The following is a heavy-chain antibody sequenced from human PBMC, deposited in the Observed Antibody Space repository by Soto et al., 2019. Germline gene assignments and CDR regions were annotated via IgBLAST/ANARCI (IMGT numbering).Heavy chain of an antibody. CDR2: IIPIFGTP. V-gene: IGHV1-69*12. J-gene: IGHJ6*02. D-gene: IGHD2-2*01. CDR1: GGTFTNYA. CDR3: ARERSVGYCITTTCPKPFYYYAMDV. Sequence: QVQLVQSGAEVKKPGSSLKVSCKASGGTFTNYAFSWVRQAPGQGPEWMGGIIPIFGTPDYAQKFQGRVIITAEESTSTVSMELNSLRSDDTAVYYCARERSVGYCITTTCPKPFYYYAMDVWGQGTTVTVSS.